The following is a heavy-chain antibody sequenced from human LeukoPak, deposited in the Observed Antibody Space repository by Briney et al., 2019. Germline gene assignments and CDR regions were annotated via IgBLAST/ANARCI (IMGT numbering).Heavy chain of an antibody. D-gene: IGHD3-3*01. CDR3: ARDPPRHYDFWGGYAFFDS. CDR1: GFTFSTYW. Sequence: PGGSLRLSCAASGFTFSTYWMSWVRQAPGKGLEWVAHIKQDGSEKYYVDSVKGRFTISRDNAQNSLYLQMNSLRAEDTAVYYCARDPPRHYDFWGGYAFFDSWGQGTLVSVSS. CDR2: IKQDGSEK. V-gene: IGHV3-7*01. J-gene: IGHJ4*02.